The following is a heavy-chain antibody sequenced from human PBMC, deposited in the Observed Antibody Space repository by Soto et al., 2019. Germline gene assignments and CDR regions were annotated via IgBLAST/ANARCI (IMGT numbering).Heavy chain of an antibody. CDR3: ARLTSSSRNYPRSPPDY. D-gene: IGHD6-13*01. Sequence: PGESLKISCKCSGYSFTSYWISLVRQMPGKGLEWMGRIDPSDSYTNYSPSFQGHVTISADKSISTAYLQWSSLRASDTAMYYCARLTSSSRNYPRSPPDYWGQGTLVTVSS. CDR2: IDPSDSYT. V-gene: IGHV5-10-1*01. J-gene: IGHJ4*02. CDR1: GYSFTSYW.